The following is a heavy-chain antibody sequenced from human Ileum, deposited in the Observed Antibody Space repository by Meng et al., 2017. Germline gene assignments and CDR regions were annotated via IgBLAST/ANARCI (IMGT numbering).Heavy chain of an antibody. CDR3: ARFAVAGNDY. J-gene: IGHJ4*02. CDR1: GFTFSSYW. CDR2: INSDGSST. D-gene: IGHD6-19*01. V-gene: IGHV3-74*01. Sequence: GESLKISCAASGFTFSSYWMHWVRQAPGKGLVWVSRINSDGSSTSNADSVKGRFTISRDNAKNTLYLQMNSLRAEDTAVYYCARFAVAGNDYWGQGTLVTVSS.